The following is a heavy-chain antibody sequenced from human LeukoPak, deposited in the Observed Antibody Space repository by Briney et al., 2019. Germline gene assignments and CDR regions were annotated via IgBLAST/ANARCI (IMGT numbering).Heavy chain of an antibody. Sequence: GGSLRLSCAASGFTFSSYGMHWVRQAPGKGLEWVAVIWYDGSNKYYADSVKGRFIISRDNSKNTLYLQMNSLRAEDTAVYYCARDYYGSGSYSRIDYWGQGTLVTVSS. CDR3: ARDYYGSGSYSRIDY. J-gene: IGHJ4*02. D-gene: IGHD3-10*01. CDR2: IWYDGSNK. V-gene: IGHV3-33*01. CDR1: GFTFSSYG.